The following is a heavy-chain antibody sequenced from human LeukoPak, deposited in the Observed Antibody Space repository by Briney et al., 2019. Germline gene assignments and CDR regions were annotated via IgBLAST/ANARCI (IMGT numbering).Heavy chain of an antibody. CDR2: IYYSGST. V-gene: IGHV4-59*01. CDR3: AGDKMRYSYGPLRLGKGGWFDP. J-gene: IGHJ5*02. CDR1: GGSISSYY. Sequence: SETLSLTCTVSGGSISSYYWSWIRQPPGKGLEWIGYIYYSGSTNYNPSLKSRVTISVDTSKNQFSLKLSSVTAADTAVYYCAGDKMRYSYGPLRLGKGGWFDPWGQGTLVTVSS. D-gene: IGHD5-18*01.